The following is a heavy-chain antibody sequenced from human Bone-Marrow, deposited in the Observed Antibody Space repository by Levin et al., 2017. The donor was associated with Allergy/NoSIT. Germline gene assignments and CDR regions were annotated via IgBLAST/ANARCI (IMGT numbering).Heavy chain of an antibody. V-gene: IGHV2-5*02. J-gene: IGHJ5*02. Sequence: SGPTLVKPTQTLTLTCLVSGFSLTTPGEGVGWLRPAPGKALEWLALIYWDGDERYSPSLKSRLSISRDTSKNQVVLTMTNMDPTDTGTNYSANRFVEDFVFDPWGLGSQV. CDR3: ANRFVEDFVFDP. CDR1: GFSLTTPGEG. CDR2: IYWDGDE. D-gene: IGHD3-3*01.